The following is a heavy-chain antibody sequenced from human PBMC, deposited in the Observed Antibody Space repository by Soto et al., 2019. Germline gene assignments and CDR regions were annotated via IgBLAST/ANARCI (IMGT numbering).Heavy chain of an antibody. D-gene: IGHD2-15*01. CDR3: ARWGCSGSNCNLNQRSFDS. Sequence: QVQLVESGGGVVQPGRYLRLSCAASGCIFNEYGMHWVRQAPGKGLEWVAVIWYDGSNKYYADSVKGRFTFSRDNSKNTMSLQMNSLRVEDTAIYYCARWGCSGSNCNLNQRSFDSWGQGTLVTVSS. V-gene: IGHV3-33*01. CDR1: GCIFNEYG. J-gene: IGHJ5*01. CDR2: IWYDGSNK.